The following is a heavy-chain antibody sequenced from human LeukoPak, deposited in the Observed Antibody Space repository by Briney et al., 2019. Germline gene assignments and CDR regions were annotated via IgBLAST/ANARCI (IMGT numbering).Heavy chain of an antibody. Sequence: SVKVSCKASGGTFSSYAISWVRQAPGQGFEWMGRIIPIFGTANYAQKFQGRVTITTDESTSTAYMELSSLRSEDTAVYYCAREVGYGGGGYYFDYWGQGTLVTVSS. CDR2: IIPIFGTA. CDR3: AREVGYGGGGYYFDY. D-gene: IGHD5-12*01. V-gene: IGHV1-69*05. J-gene: IGHJ4*02. CDR1: GGTFSSYA.